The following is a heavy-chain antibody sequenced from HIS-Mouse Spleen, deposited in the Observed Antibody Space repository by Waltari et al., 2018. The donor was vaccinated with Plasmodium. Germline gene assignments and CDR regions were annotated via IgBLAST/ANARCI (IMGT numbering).Heavy chain of an antibody. J-gene: IGHJ4*02. CDR3: ARDRITGTSYFDY. CDR2: IYYSGST. D-gene: IGHD1-7*01. CDR1: GAPISSSSYY. Sequence: QLQLQESGPGLVQPSETLSLSCTVSGAPISSSSYYSRWSRQPPGKGLEWIGSIYYSGSTYYNPSLKSRVTISVDTSKNQFSLKLSSVTAADTAVYYCARDRITGTSYFDYWGQGTLVTVSS. V-gene: IGHV4-39*07.